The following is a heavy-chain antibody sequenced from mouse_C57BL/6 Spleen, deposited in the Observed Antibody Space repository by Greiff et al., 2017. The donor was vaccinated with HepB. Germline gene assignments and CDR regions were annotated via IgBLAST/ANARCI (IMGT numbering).Heavy chain of an antibody. CDR1: GFSFTSYG. J-gene: IGHJ3*01. V-gene: IGHV2-6-1*01. D-gene: IGHD3-2*02. CDR3: ARQGSSGYLFAY. CDR2: IWSDGST. Sequence: VKLQESGPGLVAPSQSLSITCTVSGFSFTSYGVHWVRQPPGKGLEWLVVIWSDGSTTYNSALKSRLSISKDNSKSQVFLKMNSLQTDDTAMYYCARQGSSGYLFAYWGQGTLVTVSA.